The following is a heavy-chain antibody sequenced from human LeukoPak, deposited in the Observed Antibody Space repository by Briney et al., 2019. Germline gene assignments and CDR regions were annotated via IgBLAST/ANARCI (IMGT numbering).Heavy chain of an antibody. CDR1: GYTFTNYG. CDR3: AREEGGSGWYYFDY. CDR2: ISAYNGNT. Sequence: GASVKVSCTASGYTFTNYGINWVRQAPGQGLEWMGWISAYNGNTNYAQKFQGRVTMTTDTSTSTAYMELRSLRSDDTAVYYCAREEGGSGWYYFDYWGQGTLVTVSS. D-gene: IGHD6-19*01. V-gene: IGHV1-18*01. J-gene: IGHJ4*02.